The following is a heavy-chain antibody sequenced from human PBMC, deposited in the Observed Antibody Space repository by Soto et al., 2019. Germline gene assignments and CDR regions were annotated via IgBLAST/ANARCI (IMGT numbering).Heavy chain of an antibody. Sequence: QVHLVQSGAEVKKPGASVNVSCQASGSITNHHMHWVRQAPGQGLEWMGIFNPSGLSTTYAQKFPGRVTINREHAPGTVYMEAGRLTSGDTAVYFCAKVTHRGPIAVAGPLGSWGQGTLVIVSS. CDR2: FNPSGLST. J-gene: IGHJ4*02. CDR1: GSITNHH. CDR3: AKVTHRGPIAVAGPLGS. V-gene: IGHV1-46*01. D-gene: IGHD6-19*01.